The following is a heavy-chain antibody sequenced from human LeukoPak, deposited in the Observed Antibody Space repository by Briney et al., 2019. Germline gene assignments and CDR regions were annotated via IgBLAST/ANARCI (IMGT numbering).Heavy chain of an antibody. CDR1: GGSISSYY. CDR2: VYYTGST. J-gene: IGHJ4*02. Sequence: PSETLSLTCSVSGGSISSYYWSWIRQPPGRGLEWIGYVYYTGSTNYNPPLKSRVTISVDTPKNQFSLKLSSVTAADTAVYYCARHPSFGMVIESWGQGTLATVSS. CDR3: ARHPSFGMVIES. V-gene: IGHV4-59*08. D-gene: IGHD3-3*01.